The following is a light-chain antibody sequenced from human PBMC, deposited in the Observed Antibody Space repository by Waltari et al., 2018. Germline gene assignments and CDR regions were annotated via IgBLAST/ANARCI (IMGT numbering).Light chain of an antibody. CDR2: RDD. Sequence: QSVLTQAPSASETPGQRITISCSGSSSNIGSNYVSWYQHLPGAAPKLLIGRDDNRPSGVPDRFSGSKSGTSASLAISGLRSEDEADYDCASWDDSLSALVFGGGTKLTVL. CDR1: SSNIGSNY. V-gene: IGLV1-47*01. CDR3: ASWDDSLSALV. J-gene: IGLJ3*02.